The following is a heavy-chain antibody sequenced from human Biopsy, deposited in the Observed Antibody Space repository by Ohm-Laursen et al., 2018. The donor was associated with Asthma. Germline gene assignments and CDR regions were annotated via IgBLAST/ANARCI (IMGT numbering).Heavy chain of an antibody. D-gene: IGHD4-17*01. Sequence: SVKVSCKISGYSLTDLSMYWVRQAPGQGLEWMGGHDHEEGGTVNARRFQGRVTMTEDTSTDTAYMELSSLSSDDTAAYYCASDFPKDYVRYNFQFWGQGTLVTVSS. CDR3: ASDFPKDYVRYNFQF. CDR2: HDHEEGGT. V-gene: IGHV1-24*01. J-gene: IGHJ4*02. CDR1: GYSLTDLS.